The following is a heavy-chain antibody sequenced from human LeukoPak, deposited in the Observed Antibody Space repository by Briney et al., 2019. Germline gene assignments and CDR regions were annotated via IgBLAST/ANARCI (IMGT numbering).Heavy chain of an antibody. D-gene: IGHD3-22*01. CDR3: ARGRYYYDSSGYHIPYCYYYMDV. CDR2: MNPNSGNT. V-gene: IGHV1-8*01. CDR1: GYTFTSYD. J-gene: IGHJ6*03. Sequence: ASVKVSCKASGYTFTSYDINWVRQATGQGLEWMGWMNPNSGNTGYAQKFQGRVTMTRNTSISTAYMELSSLRSEDTAVYYCARGRYYYDSSGYHIPYCYYYMDVWGKGTTVTVSS.